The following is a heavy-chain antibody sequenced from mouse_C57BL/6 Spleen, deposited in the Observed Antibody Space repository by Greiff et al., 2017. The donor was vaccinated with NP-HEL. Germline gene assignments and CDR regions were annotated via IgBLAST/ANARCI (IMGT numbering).Heavy chain of an antibody. CDR3: ARKAANYYDYVFAY. D-gene: IGHD2-4*01. V-gene: IGHV1-26*01. J-gene: IGHJ2*01. CDR1: GYTFTDYY. CDR2: INPNNGGT. Sequence: VQLQQSGPELVKPGASVKISCKASGYTFTDYYMNWVKQSHGKSLEWIGDINPNNGGTSYNQKFKGKATLTVDKSSSTAYMELRSLPSEDSAVYYCARKAANYYDYVFAYWGQGTTLTVSS.